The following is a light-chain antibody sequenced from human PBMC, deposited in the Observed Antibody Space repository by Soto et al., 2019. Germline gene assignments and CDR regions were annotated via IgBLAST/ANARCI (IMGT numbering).Light chain of an antibody. CDR2: VVS. J-gene: IGLJ1*01. Sequence: QSALTQPASVSGSPGQSIAISCTGTSSDVGGYNYVSWHQQHPGKAPKVLISVVSNRPSGVPDRFSGSKSGTSASLAITGLQAEDEADYYCQSYDSSLSAFYVFGTGTKLTVL. CDR3: QSYDSSLSAFYV. V-gene: IGLV2-14*01. CDR1: SSDVGGYNY.